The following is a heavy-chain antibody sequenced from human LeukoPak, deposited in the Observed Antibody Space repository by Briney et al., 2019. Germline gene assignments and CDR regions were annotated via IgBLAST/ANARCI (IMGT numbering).Heavy chain of an antibody. CDR2: INSGGGT. V-gene: IGHV3-53*01. CDR3: ASPYGRNYYYYGMDV. CDR1: GFTFSSNS. D-gene: IGHD4-17*01. Sequence: PGGSLRLSCAASGFTFSSNSMSWVRQAPGKGLEWVSVINSGGGTYYTDSVKGRFTISRDNSKNTLYLQMNSLRAEDTAVYYCASPYGRNYYYYGMDVWGQGTTVTVSS. J-gene: IGHJ6*02.